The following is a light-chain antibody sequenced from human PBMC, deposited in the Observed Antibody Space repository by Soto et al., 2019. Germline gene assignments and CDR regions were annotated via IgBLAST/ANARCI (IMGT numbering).Light chain of an antibody. J-gene: IGLJ3*02. V-gene: IGLV2-14*01. CDR3: TSYTSSSTWV. CDR1: SSDVGSYKY. Sequence: QSALTQPASVSGSPGQSITISCTGTSSDVGSYKYVSWYQQHPGKVPKLMIYEVSNRLSGVSNRFSGSKSGNTASLTISGLQAEDAADYYCTSYTSSSTWVFGGGTKLTVL. CDR2: EVS.